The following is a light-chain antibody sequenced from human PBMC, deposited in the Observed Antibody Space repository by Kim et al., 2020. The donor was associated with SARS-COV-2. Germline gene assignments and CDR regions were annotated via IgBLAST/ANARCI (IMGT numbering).Light chain of an antibody. Sequence: DIQMTQSPSSLSASVGDRVTITCRASESISSYLNWYQQKPGKAPKLLIYDAGSLQSGVPSRFSGSGSGKDFTLTISSLQPEDFATYYCQQSASSPPYTFGQGTKLE. CDR3: QQSASSPPYT. V-gene: IGKV1-39*01. J-gene: IGKJ2*01. CDR2: DAG. CDR1: ESISSY.